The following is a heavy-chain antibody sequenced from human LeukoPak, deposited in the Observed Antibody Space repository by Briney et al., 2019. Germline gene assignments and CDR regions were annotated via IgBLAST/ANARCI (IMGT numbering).Heavy chain of an antibody. Sequence: PGGSLRLSCAASKFTFSGYSMFWVRQAPGKGLEWVSYMTSSGSIIKYADSVKGRFTISRDNAKNSLYLQMNSLRAEDTAVYYCARDPPVYNYDSSGYAWGQGTLVTVSS. J-gene: IGHJ5*02. CDR1: KFTFSGYS. CDR3: ARDPPVYNYDSSGYA. CDR2: MTSSGSII. V-gene: IGHV3-48*04. D-gene: IGHD3-22*01.